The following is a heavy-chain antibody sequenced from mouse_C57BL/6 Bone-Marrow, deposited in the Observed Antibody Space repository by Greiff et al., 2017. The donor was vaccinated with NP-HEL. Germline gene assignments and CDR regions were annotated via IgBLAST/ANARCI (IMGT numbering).Heavy chain of an antibody. V-gene: IGHV3-8*01. D-gene: IGHD2-4*01. Sequence: EVKLMESGPGLAKPSQTLSLTCSVTGYSITSDYWNWIRKFPGNKLEYMGYISSSGSTYYNPSLKSRISITRDTSKNQDYLQLNSVTTEDTATYYCARFYDYDPGGFAYWGQGTLVTVSA. J-gene: IGHJ3*01. CDR1: GYSITSDY. CDR2: ISSSGST. CDR3: ARFYDYDPGGFAY.